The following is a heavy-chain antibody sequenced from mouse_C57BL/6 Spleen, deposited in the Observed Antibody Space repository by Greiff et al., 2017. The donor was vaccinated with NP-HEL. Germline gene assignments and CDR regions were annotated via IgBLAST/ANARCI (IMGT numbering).Heavy chain of an antibody. D-gene: IGHD1-1*01. V-gene: IGHV1-50*01. CDR2: IDPSDSYT. CDR3: ALITTVVDYAMDY. Sequence: QVQLQQSGAELVKPGASVKLSCKASGYTFTSYWMQWVKQRPGQGLEWIGEIDPSDSYTNYNQKFKGKATLTVDTSSSTAYMQLSSLTSEDSAVYYCALITTVVDYAMDYWGQGTSVTVSS. J-gene: IGHJ4*01. CDR1: GYTFTSYW.